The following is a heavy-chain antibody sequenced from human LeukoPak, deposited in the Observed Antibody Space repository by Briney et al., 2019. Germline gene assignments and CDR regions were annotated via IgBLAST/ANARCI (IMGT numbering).Heavy chain of an antibody. D-gene: IGHD4-17*01. V-gene: IGHV1-18*01. CDR2: ISAYNGNT. CDR1: GGTFSSYG. J-gene: IGHJ3*02. Sequence: GASVKVSCKASGGTFSSYGISWVRQAPGQGLEWMGWISAYNGNTNYAQKLQGRVTMTTDTSTSTAYMELRSLRSDDTAVYYCARYNYGDYIDAFDIWGQGTMVTVSS. CDR3: ARYNYGDYIDAFDI.